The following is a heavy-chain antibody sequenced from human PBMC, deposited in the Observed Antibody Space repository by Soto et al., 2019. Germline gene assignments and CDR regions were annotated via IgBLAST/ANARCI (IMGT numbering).Heavy chain of an antibody. Sequence: SETLSLTCTVSGGSISSYYWSWIRQPPGKGLEWIGYIYYSGSTNYNPSLKSRVTISVDTSKNQFSLKLSSVTAADTAVYYCARDRSGIAAAYDAFDIWGQGTMVTVSS. D-gene: IGHD6-13*01. CDR2: IYYSGST. V-gene: IGHV4-59*01. CDR3: ARDRSGIAAAYDAFDI. J-gene: IGHJ3*02. CDR1: GGSISSYY.